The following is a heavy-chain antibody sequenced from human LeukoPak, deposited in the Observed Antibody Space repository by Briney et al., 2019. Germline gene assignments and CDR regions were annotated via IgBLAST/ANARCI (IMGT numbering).Heavy chain of an antibody. J-gene: IGHJ3*01. Sequence: GGSLRLSCAASGFTFSTYWMNWVRQAPGKGLEWVADIKPDGSHVSYVDSVKGRFSISRDNAQNLLYLQVSSLRAEDTAIYYCAREGRLLGAFDVWGQGTMVTVSS. CDR2: IKPDGSHV. CDR3: AREGRLLGAFDV. D-gene: IGHD2-15*01. V-gene: IGHV3-7*01. CDR1: GFTFSTYW.